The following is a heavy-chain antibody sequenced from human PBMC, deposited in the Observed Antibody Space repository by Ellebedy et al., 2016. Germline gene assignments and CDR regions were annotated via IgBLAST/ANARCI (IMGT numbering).Heavy chain of an antibody. CDR3: ARASRSSRSYEPSDY. V-gene: IGHV4-59*01. J-gene: IGHJ4*02. D-gene: IGHD6-13*01. Sequence: GSLRLPXTVSNGSISSYFWTWIRQPPGKGLEWIGYIYSNGDTNYNPSLKSRVTISVDTSKNQFSLKLSSVTAADTAVYYCARASRSSRSYEPSDYWGQGTLVTVSS. CDR1: NGSISSYF. CDR2: IYSNGDT.